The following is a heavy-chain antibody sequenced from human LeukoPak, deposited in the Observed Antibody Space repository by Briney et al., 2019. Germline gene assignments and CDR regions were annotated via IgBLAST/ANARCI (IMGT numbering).Heavy chain of an antibody. J-gene: IGHJ6*03. Sequence: PSETLSLTCTVSGGSISSYYWSWIRQPPGKGLEWIGYIYYSGSTNYNPSLKSRVTISVDTSKNQFSLKLRSVNAADTAVYYCARTTEGYCRGRSCYSYYYYMDVWGKGTTVTVSS. D-gene: IGHD2-15*01. CDR1: GGSISSYY. V-gene: IGHV4-59*01. CDR3: ARTTEGYCRGRSCYSYYYYMDV. CDR2: IYYSGST.